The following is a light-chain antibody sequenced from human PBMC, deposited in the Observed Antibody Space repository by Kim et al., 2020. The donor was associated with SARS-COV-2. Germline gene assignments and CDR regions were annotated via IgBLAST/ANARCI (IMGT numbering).Light chain of an antibody. Sequence: LSPGKRPPLPCGASQSIGSLYLVWYQEKPAQAPRLLICGASSRAMGITDRFSGSGSGTDFTLTISRREPEDCAVYYCQQYDSSPGTCGQGHKLE. V-gene: IGKV3-20*01. CDR3: QQYDSSPGT. CDR1: QSIGSLY. CDR2: GAS. J-gene: IGKJ2*01.